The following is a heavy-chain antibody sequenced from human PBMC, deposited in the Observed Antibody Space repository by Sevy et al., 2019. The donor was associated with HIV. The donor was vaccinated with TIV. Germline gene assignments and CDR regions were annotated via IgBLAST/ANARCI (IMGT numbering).Heavy chain of an antibody. CDR3: TRDRTYSSGCFGNYYYDMDV. CDR1: GYTFTGYY. D-gene: IGHD6-19*01. CDR2: INHNSRGT. V-gene: IGHV1-2*04. J-gene: IGHJ6*02. Sequence: ASVKVSCKASGYTFTGYYMHWVRHAPGQGLEWMGWINHNSRGTNYAQKFQGWVTMTRDTSITTAYMELSRLRSDDTAAYYCTRDRTYSSGCFGNYYYDMDVWGQGTTVTVSS.